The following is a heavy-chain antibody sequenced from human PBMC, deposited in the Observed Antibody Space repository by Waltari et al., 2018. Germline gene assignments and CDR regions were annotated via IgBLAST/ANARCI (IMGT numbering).Heavy chain of an antibody. CDR3: ARDQLAYGMDV. Sequence: DVQVVESGGGLVQPGRSRRLSCTGSGFTFGDYPLSWFRQGPGKGLEWVGLIRSETYGGTIDYAASVKGRFSISRDDSKSIAYLQMNGLKTDDTGVYYCARDQLAYGMDVRGQGTTVTVS. D-gene: IGHD2-2*01. CDR2: IRSETYGGTI. J-gene: IGHJ6*02. CDR1: GFTFGDYP. V-gene: IGHV3-49*03.